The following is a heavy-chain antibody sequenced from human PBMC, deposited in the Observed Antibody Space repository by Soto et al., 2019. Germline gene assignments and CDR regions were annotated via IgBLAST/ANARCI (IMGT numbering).Heavy chain of an antibody. Sequence: GGSLRLSCAASGFTFSSYAMHWVRQAPGKGLEWVAVLSFDGSNEHYADSVKGRFTISRDNSKNTLYLQMNSLRAEDTAVYYCTRDRTYSSWFDPWGQGTLVTVSS. CDR3: TRDRTYSSWFDP. J-gene: IGHJ5*02. V-gene: IGHV3-30-3*01. CDR2: LSFDGSNE. D-gene: IGHD6-6*01. CDR1: GFTFSSYA.